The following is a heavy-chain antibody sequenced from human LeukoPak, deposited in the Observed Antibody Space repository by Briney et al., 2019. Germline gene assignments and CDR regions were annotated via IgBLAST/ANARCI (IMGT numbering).Heavy chain of an antibody. CDR2: IIPIFGTA. CDR3: ARDRVTIFGVVILPLDY. J-gene: IGHJ4*02. V-gene: IGHV1-69*05. CDR1: GGTFSSYA. D-gene: IGHD3-3*01. Sequence: GASVKVSCKASGGTFSSYAISWVRQAPGQGLEWMGGIIPIFGTANYAQKLQGRVTMTTDTSTSTAYMELRSLSSDDTAVYYCARDRVTIFGVVILPLDYWGQGTLVTVSS.